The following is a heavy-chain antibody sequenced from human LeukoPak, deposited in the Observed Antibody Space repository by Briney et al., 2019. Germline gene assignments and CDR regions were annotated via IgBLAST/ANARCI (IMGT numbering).Heavy chain of an antibody. Sequence: ASLKVSCKASGYTFTGYYIHWVRQAPGQGLQWMGWITPNSGDTHFTQNFQGRVTMTTDTSITTAYMDLSRLRSDDTAVYYCARGGNYGSGTYTAFDYWGQGALVTVSS. CDR3: ARGGNYGSGTYTAFDY. D-gene: IGHD3-10*01. J-gene: IGHJ4*02. CDR2: ITPNSGDT. V-gene: IGHV1-2*02. CDR1: GYTFTGYY.